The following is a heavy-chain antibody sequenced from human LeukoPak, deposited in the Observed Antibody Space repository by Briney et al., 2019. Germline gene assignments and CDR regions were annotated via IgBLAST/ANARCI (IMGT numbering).Heavy chain of an antibody. CDR3: ARDSSSKTGDDWYFDL. CDR1: GYTLTELS. Sequence: ASVKVSCKVSGYTLTELSMHWVRQAPGKGLEWMGGFDPEDGETIYAQKFQGRVTMTEDTSTDTAYMELSSLRSEDTAVYYCARDSSSKTGDDWYFDLWGRGTLVTVSS. CDR2: FDPEDGET. D-gene: IGHD7-27*01. V-gene: IGHV1-24*01. J-gene: IGHJ2*01.